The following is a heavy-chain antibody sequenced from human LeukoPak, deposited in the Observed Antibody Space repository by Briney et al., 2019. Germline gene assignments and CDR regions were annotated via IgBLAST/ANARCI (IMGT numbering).Heavy chain of an antibody. Sequence: HPGGSLRLSCAASGFTFSSYSMNWVRQAPGKGLEWVSAISGSGGSTYYADSVKGRFTISRDNSKNTLYLQMNSLRAEDTAVYYCAKAYENAPYMGSYVYFDYWGQGTLVTVSS. CDR2: ISGSGGST. CDR1: GFTFSSYS. D-gene: IGHD3-16*01. V-gene: IGHV3-23*01. J-gene: IGHJ4*02. CDR3: AKAYENAPYMGSYVYFDY.